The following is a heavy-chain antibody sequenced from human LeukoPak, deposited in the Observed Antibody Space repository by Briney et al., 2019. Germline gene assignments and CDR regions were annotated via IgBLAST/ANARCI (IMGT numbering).Heavy chain of an antibody. CDR3: ARWAGVTDY. CDR2: IKQDGSEE. D-gene: IGHD5-18*01. J-gene: IGHJ4*02. V-gene: IGHV3-7*01. Sequence: GGSLRLSCAASGFTFTNYWMSWVRQAPGKGPEWVANIKQDGSEEYYADSVKGRFTISRDNGKNSLSLQMNSLRAEDTAVYYCARWAGVTDYWGQGTLITVSS. CDR1: GFTFTNYW.